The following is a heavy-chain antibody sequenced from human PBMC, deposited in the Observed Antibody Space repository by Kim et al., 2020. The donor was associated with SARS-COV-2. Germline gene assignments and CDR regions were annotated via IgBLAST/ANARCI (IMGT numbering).Heavy chain of an antibody. J-gene: IGHJ4*02. CDR1: GGSISSSSYY. CDR3: ANGDLSLFDY. V-gene: IGHV4-39*01. CDR2: IYYSGST. D-gene: IGHD7-27*01. Sequence: SETLSLTCTVSGGSISSSSYYWGWIRQPPGKGLEWIGSIYYSGSTYYNPSLKSRVTISVDTSKNQFSLKLSSVTAADTAVFYCANGDLSLFDYWGQGTLVTVSS.